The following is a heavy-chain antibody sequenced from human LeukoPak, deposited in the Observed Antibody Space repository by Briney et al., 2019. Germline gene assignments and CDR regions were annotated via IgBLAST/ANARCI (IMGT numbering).Heavy chain of an antibody. CDR2: IKQDGSKK. J-gene: IGHJ4*02. CDR3: AKEGQQWLEYFDY. V-gene: IGHV3-7*01. Sequence: GGSLRLSCVASGFPFSSYWMTWVRQAPGKGLEWVANIKQDGSKKSYVDSVKGRFTISRDNAKNSLYLQMNSLRAEDTAVYYCAKEGQQWLEYFDYWGQGTLVTVSS. D-gene: IGHD6-19*01. CDR1: GFPFSSYW.